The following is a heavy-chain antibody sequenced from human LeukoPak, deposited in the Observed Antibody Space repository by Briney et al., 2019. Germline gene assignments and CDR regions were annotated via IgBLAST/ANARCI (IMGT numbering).Heavy chain of an antibody. Sequence: PSETLSLTCTVSGGSISSSIYYWGWIRQPPGTGLEWIGSMSYSGSTYYNPSLKSRLTISVVTAKNQFSLKLSSVTGAGPALYFFAGRGGGFGESASNWFDPWGQGTLVTVSS. V-gene: IGHV4-39*01. J-gene: IGHJ5*02. CDR1: GGSISSSIYY. CDR3: AGRGGGFGESASNWFDP. D-gene: IGHD3-10*01. CDR2: MSYSGST.